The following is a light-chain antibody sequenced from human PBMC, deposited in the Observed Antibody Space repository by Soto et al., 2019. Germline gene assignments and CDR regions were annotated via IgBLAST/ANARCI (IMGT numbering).Light chain of an antibody. V-gene: IGLV2-14*03. CDR3: SSLTTSDTVV. Sequence: QSALTQPASVSGSPGQSITITCSGTTNDIGYYNYVSWYQHQPGKAPKLMISDVNTRPSGISYRFSGSKSGNTASLTISGLQAEDEADYYCSSLTTSDTVVFGGGTKLTVL. CDR2: DVN. CDR1: TNDIGYYNY. J-gene: IGLJ3*02.